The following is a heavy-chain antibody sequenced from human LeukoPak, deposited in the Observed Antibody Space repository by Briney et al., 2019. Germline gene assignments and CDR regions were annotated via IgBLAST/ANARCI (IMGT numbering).Heavy chain of an antibody. CDR2: ICYSGST. J-gene: IGHJ5*02. D-gene: IGHD1-7*01. Sequence: SETLSLTCTVSGGSVTSYCWSWIRQPPGKGLEWVAYICYSGSTNSNPSLKSRVTRLIDTSNNSFSLKQSSVTAADTAIYHGARHRKETGTTSSCFDPWGQGALVTVSS. CDR1: GGSVTSYC. V-gene: IGHV4-59*08. CDR3: ARHRKETGTTSSCFDP.